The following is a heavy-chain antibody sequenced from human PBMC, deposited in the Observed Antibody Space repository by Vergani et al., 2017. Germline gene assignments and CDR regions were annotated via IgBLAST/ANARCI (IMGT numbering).Heavy chain of an antibody. Sequence: QVQLQESGPGLVKPSETLSLTCTVSGGSISSYYWSWIRQHPGKGLEWIGYIYYSGGTNYNPSLKSRVTIAVDTSKNQFSLKLSSVTAAATAVYYCARDDPANWFDPWGQGTLVTVSS. V-gene: IGHV4-59*01. J-gene: IGHJ5*02. CDR1: GGSISSYY. CDR2: IYYSGGT. CDR3: ARDDPANWFDP.